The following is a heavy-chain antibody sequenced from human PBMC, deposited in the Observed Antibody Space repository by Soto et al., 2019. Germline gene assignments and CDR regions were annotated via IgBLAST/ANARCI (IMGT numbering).Heavy chain of an antibody. CDR3: ARWPAGSYSYGIAV. D-gene: IGHD1-1*01. J-gene: IGHJ6*02. CDR1: GYTFTSYD. Sequence: QVQLVQSGAEVKKPGASVKVSCKASGYTFTSYDINWVRQATGQGLEWMGWMNPNSGNTGYAQKFQGRVTMTRNTAISTAYMALSSLRSEDTAVYYCARWPAGSYSYGIAVWGQGTTVTVSS. CDR2: MNPNSGNT. V-gene: IGHV1-8*01.